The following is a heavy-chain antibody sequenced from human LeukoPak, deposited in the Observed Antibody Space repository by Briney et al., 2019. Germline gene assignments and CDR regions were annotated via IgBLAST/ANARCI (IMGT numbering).Heavy chain of an antibody. CDR3: ARDDFWSGYRAFDI. D-gene: IGHD3-3*01. V-gene: IGHV4-4*07. CDR1: GDSISSYY. CDR2: IYTSGST. Sequence: SETLSLTCTVSGDSISSYYWSWIRQSAGKGLEWIGRIYTSGSTNYNPSLKSRVTMSVDTSKNQVSLKLSSLTAADTAVYYCARDDFWSGYRAFDIWGQGTMVTVSS. J-gene: IGHJ3*02.